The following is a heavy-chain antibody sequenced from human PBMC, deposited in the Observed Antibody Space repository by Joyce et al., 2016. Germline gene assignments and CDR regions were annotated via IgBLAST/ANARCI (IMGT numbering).Heavy chain of an antibody. V-gene: IGHV3-15*01. CDR2: INSKTDGGTT. D-gene: IGHD1-26*01. CDR1: GFTFSNTC. J-gene: IGHJ3*02. CDR3: STNTVLVDAFDI. Sequence: VLLVESGGGLVKPGGSLRLSCAASGFTFSNTCLTWVRQAPGKGLEWVGRINSKTDGGTTGYAAPAKCRFTISRDDSKKTLYQQMHGLKTEDTAVYYCSTNTVLVDAFDIWGQGTMVSVSS.